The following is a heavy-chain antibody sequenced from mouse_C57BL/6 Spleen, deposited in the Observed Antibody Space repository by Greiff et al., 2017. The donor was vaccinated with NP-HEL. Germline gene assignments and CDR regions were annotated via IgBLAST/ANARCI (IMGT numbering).Heavy chain of an antibody. Sequence: VQLQQPGTELVKPGASVKLSCKASGYTFTSYWMHWVKQRPGQGLEWIGNINPSNGGTNYNEKIKSKATLTLYKSSRPAYLQLSSLTSEDSAVYYCARKGHWDPFAYWGQGTLVTVSA. CDR1: GYTFTSYW. CDR3: ARKGHWDPFAY. J-gene: IGHJ3*01. CDR2: INPSNGGT. V-gene: IGHV1-53*01. D-gene: IGHD4-1*01.